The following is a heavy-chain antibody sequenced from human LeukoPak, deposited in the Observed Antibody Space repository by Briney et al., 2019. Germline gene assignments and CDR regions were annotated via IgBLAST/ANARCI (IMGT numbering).Heavy chain of an antibody. CDR2: ISGSGGST. Sequence: PGVSLILPCAASGFIFSSYAMIWVRQAPGKGLEWVSAISGSGGSTYYADSVKGRFTISRDNSKNTLYLQMNSLRAEDTAVYYCAKLISYGEDFDPWGQGTLVTVSS. J-gene: IGHJ5*02. CDR1: GFIFSSYA. V-gene: IGHV3-23*01. D-gene: IGHD4-17*01. CDR3: AKLISYGEDFDP.